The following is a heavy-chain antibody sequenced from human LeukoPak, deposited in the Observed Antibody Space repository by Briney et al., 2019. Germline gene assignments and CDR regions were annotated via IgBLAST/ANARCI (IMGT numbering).Heavy chain of an antibody. CDR1: GYSFTSYR. D-gene: IGHD2-2*01. J-gene: IGHJ4*02. V-gene: IGHV5-51*01. Sequence: GESLKISCKGSGYSFTSYRIGWVRQMPGKGLEWMGIIYPGDSDTRYSPSFQGQVTISANKSISTAYLQWSSLKASDTAMYYCARHCSSTSCYGYYFDYWGQGTLVTVSS. CDR3: ARHCSSTSCYGYYFDY. CDR2: IYPGDSDT.